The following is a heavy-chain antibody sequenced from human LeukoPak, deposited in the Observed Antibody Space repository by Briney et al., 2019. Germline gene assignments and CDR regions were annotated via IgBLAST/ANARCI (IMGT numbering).Heavy chain of an antibody. CDR3: ASYPRNIPTPPFDY. V-gene: IGHV1-2*02. Sequence: ASVKVSCKTSGYTFTAQFMHWVRQAHGQGLEWMGWINPNNGDTTYAQTFLGRVTMTRDTSTSTAYMELSSLRSDDTAVYFCASYPRNIPTPPFDYWGQGTLVTVSS. CDR2: INPNNGDT. D-gene: IGHD2-21*01. J-gene: IGHJ4*02. CDR1: GYTFTAQF.